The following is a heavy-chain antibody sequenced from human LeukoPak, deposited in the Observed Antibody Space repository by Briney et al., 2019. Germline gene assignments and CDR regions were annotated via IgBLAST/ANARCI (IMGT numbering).Heavy chain of an antibody. V-gene: IGHV3-64*01. D-gene: IGHD3-3*01. CDR2: ISSNGGST. CDR1: GFTFSSYA. Sequence: GGSLRLSCAASGFTFSSYAMHWVRQAPGKGLEYVSGISSNGGSTYYANSVKGRFTSSRDNSKSTLYLQMGSLRAEDMAVYYCARGYDFWSGYWSHSDYWGQGTQVTVAS. CDR3: ARGYDFWSGYWSHSDY. J-gene: IGHJ4*02.